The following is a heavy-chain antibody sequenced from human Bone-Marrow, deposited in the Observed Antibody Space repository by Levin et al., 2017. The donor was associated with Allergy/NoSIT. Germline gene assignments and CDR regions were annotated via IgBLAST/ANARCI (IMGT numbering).Heavy chain of an antibody. Sequence: SETLSLTCAVSGYSISSDYYWSWIRQFPGKGLEYIGYIYSSGGTYYNPSLKSRVSISLDTSKNHFSLKLNSVTAADTAVYFCARDKYYGSGNTDWLDPWGQGTLVTVSS. D-gene: IGHD3-10*01. CDR3: ARDKYYGSGNTDWLDP. CDR2: IYSSGGT. V-gene: IGHV4-31*11. J-gene: IGHJ5*02. CDR1: GYSISSDYY.